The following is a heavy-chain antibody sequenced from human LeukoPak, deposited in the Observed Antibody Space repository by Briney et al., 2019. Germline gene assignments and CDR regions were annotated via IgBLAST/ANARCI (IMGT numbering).Heavy chain of an antibody. D-gene: IGHD3-22*01. J-gene: IGHJ6*03. Sequence: SETLSLTCGVSSEFFSGYYWGWIRQPPGKGLEWIGDINDSGTTKYNPTLKSRVTISVDTSKNQFSLKLSSVTAADTAVYYCARVGAHYYDSSGYYLSPYYMDVWGKGTTVTVSS. CDR2: INDSGTT. CDR3: ARVGAHYYDSSGYYLSPYYMDV. V-gene: IGHV4-34*01. CDR1: SEFFSGYY.